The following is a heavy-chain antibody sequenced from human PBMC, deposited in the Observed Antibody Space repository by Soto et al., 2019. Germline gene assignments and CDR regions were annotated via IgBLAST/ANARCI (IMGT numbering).Heavy chain of an antibody. J-gene: IGHJ4*02. V-gene: IGHV3-30*18. CDR3: AKALTYSYAPFDY. D-gene: IGHD5-18*01. Sequence: GGSLRLSCAASGFTFSSYGMHWVRQAPGKGLEWVAVISYDGSNKYYADSVKGRFTISRDNSKNTLYLQMNSLRAEDTAVYYCAKALTYSYAPFDYWGQGTLVTVSS. CDR2: ISYDGSNK. CDR1: GFTFSSYG.